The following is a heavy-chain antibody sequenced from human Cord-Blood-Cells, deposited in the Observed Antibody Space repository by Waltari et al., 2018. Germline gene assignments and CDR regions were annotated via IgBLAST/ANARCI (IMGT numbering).Heavy chain of an antibody. CDR3: ARITWGNYWYFDL. V-gene: IGHV4-38-2*01. J-gene: IGHJ2*01. CDR2: IYHSGST. Sequence: QVQLQESGPGLVKPSETLSLTCAVSGYSLSSGSYWGWIRQPPGKGLEWIGCIYHSGSTYYNPSLKSRVTISVDTSKNQFSLKLSSVTAADTAVYYCARITWGNYWYFDLWGRGTLVTVSS. D-gene: IGHD7-27*01. CDR1: GYSLSSGSY.